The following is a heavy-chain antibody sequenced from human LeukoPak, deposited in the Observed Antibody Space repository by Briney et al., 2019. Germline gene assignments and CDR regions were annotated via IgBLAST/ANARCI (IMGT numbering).Heavy chain of an antibody. Sequence: SETLSLTCTVSGGSISSYYWSWIRQPPGKGLEWIGYIYYSVSTNYNPSLKSRVTISVDTSKNQFSLKLSSVTAADTAVYYCARSRRSFHFDYWGQGTLVTVSS. CDR1: GGSISSYY. V-gene: IGHV4-59*01. D-gene: IGHD1-26*01. CDR2: IYYSVST. CDR3: ARSRRSFHFDY. J-gene: IGHJ4*02.